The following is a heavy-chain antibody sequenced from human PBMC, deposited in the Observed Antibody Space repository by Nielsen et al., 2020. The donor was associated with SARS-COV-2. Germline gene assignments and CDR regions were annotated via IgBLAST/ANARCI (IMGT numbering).Heavy chain of an antibody. D-gene: IGHD2-2*01. CDR2: ISYDGSNK. Sequence: GESLKISCAASGFTFSSYAMHWVRQAPGKGLEWVAVISYDGSNKYYADSVKGRFTISRDNSKNTLYLQMNSLRAEDTALYYCAKDTGYCSSTSCHPYYYYGMDVWGQGTTVTVSS. CDR3: AKDTGYCSSTSCHPYYYYGMDV. V-gene: IGHV3-30-3*01. CDR1: GFTFSSYA. J-gene: IGHJ6*02.